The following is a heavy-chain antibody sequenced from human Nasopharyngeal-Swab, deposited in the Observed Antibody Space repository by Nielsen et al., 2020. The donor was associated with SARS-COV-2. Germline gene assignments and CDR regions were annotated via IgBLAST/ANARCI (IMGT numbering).Heavy chain of an antibody. CDR3: ARDLGAWFGELLGDAFDI. CDR1: GYTFTSYG. CDR2: ISAYNGNT. D-gene: IGHD3-10*01. J-gene: IGHJ3*02. Sequence: ASVKVSCKASGYTFTSYGISWVRQAPGQGLEWMGWISAYNGNTKYAQKLQGRVTMTTDTSTSTAYMELRSLRSDDTAVYYCARDLGAWFGELLGDAFDIWGQGTMVTVSS. V-gene: IGHV1-18*01.